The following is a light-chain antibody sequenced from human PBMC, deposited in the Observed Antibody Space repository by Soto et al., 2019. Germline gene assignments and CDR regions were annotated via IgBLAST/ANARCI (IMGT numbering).Light chain of an antibody. Sequence: EIEMTQAPATLSVYPEERATLSSRANQSINSALAWYQQQPGQSPRLLIHGASTRDTGIPTRFSGSGSGTEFTLTISSLQSEDLAVYYCMHYNKWPPWLIFGGGTKLEIK. CDR3: MHYNKWPPWLI. CDR1: QSINSA. CDR2: GAS. V-gene: IGKV3-15*01. J-gene: IGKJ4*01.